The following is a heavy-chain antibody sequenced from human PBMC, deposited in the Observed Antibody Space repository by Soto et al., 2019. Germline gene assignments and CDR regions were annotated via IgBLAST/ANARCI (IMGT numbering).Heavy chain of an antibody. J-gene: IGHJ4*02. CDR2: IYYSGST. Sequence: PSETLSLTCTVSGGSISSGGYYWSWIRQHPGKGLEWIGYIYYSGSTYYNPSLKSRVTISVDTSKNQFSLKLSSVTAADTAVYYCARDRGWELSIDYWGQGTLVTVSS. CDR3: ARDRGWELSIDY. CDR1: GGSISSGGYY. D-gene: IGHD1-26*01. V-gene: IGHV4-31*03.